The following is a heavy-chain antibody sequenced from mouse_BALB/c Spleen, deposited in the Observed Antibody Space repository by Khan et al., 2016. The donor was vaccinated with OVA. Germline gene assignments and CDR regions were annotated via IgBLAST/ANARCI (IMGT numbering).Heavy chain of an antibody. J-gene: IGHJ3*01. D-gene: IGHD1-3*01. CDR2: IFPGNSDT. Sequence: VQLQQSGTVLARPGASVKMSCKASGYIFTSYLIHWVKQRPGQGLEWIGDIFPGNSDTTYNQKFKDKAKLIAGPSANTASMELSSLTNEDSAVYYCTRGGYSSFAYWGQGTLVTVSA. V-gene: IGHV1-5*01. CDR1: GYIFTSYL. CDR3: TRGGYSSFAY.